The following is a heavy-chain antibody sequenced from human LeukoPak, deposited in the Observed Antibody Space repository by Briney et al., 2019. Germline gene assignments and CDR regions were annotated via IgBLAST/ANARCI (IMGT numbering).Heavy chain of an antibody. Sequence: GGSLRLSCAASGFTFSSYAMSWVRQAPGKGLEWVSAISGSGGSTYYADSVKGRFTISRDNSKNTLYLQMNSLRAEDTAVYYCAKEGGQQLVPYYYYYYMDVWAKGPRSPSP. J-gene: IGHJ6*03. CDR3: AKEGGQQLVPYYYYYYMDV. V-gene: IGHV3-23*01. D-gene: IGHD6-13*01. CDR2: ISGSGGST. CDR1: GFTFSSYA.